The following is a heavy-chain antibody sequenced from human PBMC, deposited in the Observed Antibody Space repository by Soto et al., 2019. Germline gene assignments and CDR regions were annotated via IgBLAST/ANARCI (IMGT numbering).Heavy chain of an antibody. CDR2: IYDSGRT. D-gene: IGHD2-15*01. CDR1: GGSINNNNYY. V-gene: IGHV4-30-4*02. CDR3: ARLYCSGGACYPPTWFDP. J-gene: IGHJ5*02. Sequence: SETLSLTCSVSGGSINNNNYYCSWIRQPPGKGLEWIGHIYDSGRTYNNPSLSSRVTISVDTSKNQFSLKLTSVTAADTGVYYCARLYCSGGACYPPTWFDPWGQGTLVTVSS.